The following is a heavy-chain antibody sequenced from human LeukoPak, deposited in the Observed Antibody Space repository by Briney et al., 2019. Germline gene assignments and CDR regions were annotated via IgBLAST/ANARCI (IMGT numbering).Heavy chain of an antibody. CDR2: ISSSSSYI. CDR3: ARDSISTTKASDAFDI. V-gene: IGHV3-21*01. J-gene: IGHJ3*02. CDR1: GFTFSSYS. Sequence: GGSLRLSCAASGFTFSSYSMNWVRQAPGKGLEWVSSISSSSSYIYYADSVKGRFTISRDNAKNSLYLQMNSLRAEDTAVYYCARDSISTTKASDAFDIWGQGTMVTVSS. D-gene: IGHD1-7*01.